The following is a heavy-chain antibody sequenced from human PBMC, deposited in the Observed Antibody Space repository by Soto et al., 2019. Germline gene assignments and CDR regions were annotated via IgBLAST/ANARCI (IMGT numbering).Heavy chain of an antibody. J-gene: IGHJ6*03. CDR1: GGSISSYY. CDR2: IYYSGST. D-gene: IGHD2-2*01. Sequence: SETLSLTCTVSGGSISSYYWSWIRQPPGKGLEWIGYIYYSGSTNYNPSLKSRVTISVDTSQNQFSLKLSSVTAADTAVYYCARVVPAEDYMDVWGKGTTVTVSS. V-gene: IGHV4-59*08. CDR3: ARVVPAEDYMDV.